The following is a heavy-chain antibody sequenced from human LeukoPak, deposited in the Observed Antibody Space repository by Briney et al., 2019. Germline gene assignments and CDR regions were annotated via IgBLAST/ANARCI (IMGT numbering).Heavy chain of an antibody. CDR2: ISSSGGST. CDR1: GFTFSSYA. CDR3: AKGSRDRDYYDSSGYYHDY. J-gene: IGHJ4*02. Sequence: GGSLGLSCAASGFTFSSYAMSWVRQAPGKGLEWVSAISSSGGSTYYADSVKGRFTISRDNSKKALYLQMNSLRAEDTAVYFCAKGSRDRDYYDSSGYYHDYWGQGTLVTVSS. V-gene: IGHV3-23*01. D-gene: IGHD3-22*01.